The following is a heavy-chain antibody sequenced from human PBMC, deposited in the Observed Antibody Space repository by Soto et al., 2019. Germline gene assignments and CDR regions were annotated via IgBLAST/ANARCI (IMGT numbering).Heavy chain of an antibody. Sequence: GGSLRLSCAASGFTVSSNYMSWVRQAPGKGLEWVSVIYSGGSTYYADSVKGRFTISRDNSKNTLYLQMNSLRAEDTAVYYCARVSPEDYDFWSGNYYYYGMDVWGQGTTVTVSS. CDR3: ARVSPEDYDFWSGNYYYYGMDV. D-gene: IGHD3-3*01. J-gene: IGHJ6*02. V-gene: IGHV3-53*01. CDR1: GFTVSSNY. CDR2: IYSGGST.